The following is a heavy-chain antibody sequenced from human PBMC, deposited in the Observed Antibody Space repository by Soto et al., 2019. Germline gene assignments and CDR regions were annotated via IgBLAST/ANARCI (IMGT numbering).Heavy chain of an antibody. V-gene: IGHV3-48*02. Sequence: EVQLVESGGGLVQPGGSLRLSCAASGFTFGSYGMNWVRQAPGKGLEWVSYISSSSSTIYYADSVKGRFTISRDNAKTSLYLQMNSLREEDTAVYSCTRGDWGGDYWGQGTLVTVSS. D-gene: IGHD7-27*01. CDR3: TRGDWGGDY. CDR2: ISSSSSTI. CDR1: GFTFGSYG. J-gene: IGHJ4*02.